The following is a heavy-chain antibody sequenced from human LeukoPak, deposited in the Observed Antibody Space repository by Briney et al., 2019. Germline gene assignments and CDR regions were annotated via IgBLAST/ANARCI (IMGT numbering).Heavy chain of an antibody. J-gene: IGHJ4*02. V-gene: IGHV3-30*02. Sequence: WGSLRLSCAASGFTFTSYGMHGVRQAPGKGLEWVAFIRYDGSNKYYAESVKGRFTISRDNSKNTLYLQMNSLRVDDTAVYYCAKDLAGYCSGSSCYGIDYWGQGTLVTVSS. CDR1: GFTFTSYG. CDR3: AKDLAGYCSGSSCYGIDY. CDR2: IRYDGSNK. D-gene: IGHD2-15*01.